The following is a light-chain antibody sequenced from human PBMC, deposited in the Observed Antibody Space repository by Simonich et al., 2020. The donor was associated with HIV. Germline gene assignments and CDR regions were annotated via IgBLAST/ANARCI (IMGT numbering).Light chain of an antibody. V-gene: IGLV2-23*02. CDR2: DVS. CDR1: RSDVDGYKY. J-gene: IGLJ3*02. Sequence: QSALTQPASVSGSPGQPITISCKGTRSDVDGYKYVSWYQKHPGKAHNIMIYDVSKRPSGVSNLFSGTKACNTASLTISGLQAEDEADYYCCSYAGSSTWVFGGGTKLTVL. CDR3: CSYAGSSTWV.